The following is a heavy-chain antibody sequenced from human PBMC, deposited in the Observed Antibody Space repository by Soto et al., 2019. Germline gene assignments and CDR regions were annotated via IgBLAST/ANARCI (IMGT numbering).Heavy chain of an antibody. Sequence: PGGSLRLSCAASVFTFDDYAMHWVRQAPGKGLEWVSGISWNSGSIGYADSVKGRFTISRDNAKNSLYLQMNSLRAEDTALYYCAKEPRYCSGGSCYYFDYWGQGTLVTVSS. D-gene: IGHD2-15*01. CDR2: ISWNSGSI. J-gene: IGHJ4*02. CDR3: AKEPRYCSGGSCYYFDY. CDR1: VFTFDDYA. V-gene: IGHV3-9*01.